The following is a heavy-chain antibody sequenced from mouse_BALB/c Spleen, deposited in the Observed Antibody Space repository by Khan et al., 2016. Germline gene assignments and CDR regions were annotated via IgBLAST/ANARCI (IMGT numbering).Heavy chain of an antibody. J-gene: IGHJ3*01. CDR2: INTYTGEP. CDR1: GYTFTNYG. D-gene: IGHD1-1*02. CDR3: ARVVKPRGAWFAY. Sequence: QIQLVQSGPELKKPGETVKISCKASGYTFTNYGMNWVKQAPGKGLKWMGWINTYTGEPTYADDFKGRFAFSLETSASTAYLQFNNLKYEDMATYFCARVVKPRGAWFAYWGQGTLVTVSA. V-gene: IGHV9-1*02.